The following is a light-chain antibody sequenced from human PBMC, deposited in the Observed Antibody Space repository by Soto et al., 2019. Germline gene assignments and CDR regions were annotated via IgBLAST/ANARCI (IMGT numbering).Light chain of an antibody. CDR1: QDITMY. CDR2: DAS. V-gene: IGKV1-33*01. Sequence: DIPMTQSPSSLSASLGERATITFQASQDITMYLNWYQQKPGKAPKLLIYDASNLQTGVPSRFSGSGYGTDFTFTISSLQPEDIATYYCQQYDNVFTFGQGTRLEIK. CDR3: QQYDNVFT. J-gene: IGKJ5*01.